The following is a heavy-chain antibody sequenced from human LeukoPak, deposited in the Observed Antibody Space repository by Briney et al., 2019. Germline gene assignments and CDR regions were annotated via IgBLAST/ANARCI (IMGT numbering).Heavy chain of an antibody. CDR2: TRNKANSYTT. V-gene: IGHV3-72*01. Sequence: GGSLRLSCAAFGFTFSDHYMDWVRQAPGKGLEWVGRTRNKANSYTTEYAASVKGRFTISRDDSKNSLYLQMNSLKTEDTAVYYCARDRLLSHYYGMDVWGQGTTVTVSS. CDR3: ARDRLLSHYYGMDV. D-gene: IGHD1-26*01. J-gene: IGHJ6*02. CDR1: GFTFSDHY.